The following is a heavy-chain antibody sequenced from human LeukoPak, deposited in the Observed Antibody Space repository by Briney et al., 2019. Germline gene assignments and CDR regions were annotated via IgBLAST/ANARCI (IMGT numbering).Heavy chain of an antibody. Sequence: SETLSLTCTVSGGPISSGGYYWSWIRQHPGKGLEWIGYIYYSGSTYYNPSLKSRVTISVDTSKNQFSLKLGSVTAADSAVYYCARGVARGANWFDPWGQGTLVTVSS. CDR3: ARGVARGANWFDP. CDR1: GGPISSGGYY. CDR2: IYYSGST. J-gene: IGHJ5*02. V-gene: IGHV4-31*03. D-gene: IGHD2-15*01.